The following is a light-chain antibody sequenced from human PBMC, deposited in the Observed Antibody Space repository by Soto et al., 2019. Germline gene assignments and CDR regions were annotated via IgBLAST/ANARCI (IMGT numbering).Light chain of an antibody. CDR1: QSISIY. J-gene: IGKJ1*01. Sequence: DIQMTQSPSFLSSSVGDRVTITCRASQSISIYLAWYQQKPGNAPKLLIYEASNLKSGVPSRFSGSGSGTEFTLTISSLQPDDFATFYCQQYNTNPCTFGQGTKVEIK. CDR3: QQYNTNPCT. V-gene: IGKV1-5*01. CDR2: EAS.